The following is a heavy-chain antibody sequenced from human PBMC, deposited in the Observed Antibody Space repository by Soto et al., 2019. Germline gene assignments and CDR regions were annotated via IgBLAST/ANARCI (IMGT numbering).Heavy chain of an antibody. CDR2: ISAYNGNT. CDR3: ARLAAAGYYFDY. CDR1: GYTFSSYG. D-gene: IGHD6-13*01. J-gene: IGHJ4*02. Sequence: GASVKVSCKASGYTFSSYGISWVRQAPGQGLGWMGWISAYNGNTKYAQKLQGRVSMTTDTSTSTAYMELSSLRSEDTAVYYCARLAAAGYYFDYWGRGTLVTVSS. V-gene: IGHV1-18*04.